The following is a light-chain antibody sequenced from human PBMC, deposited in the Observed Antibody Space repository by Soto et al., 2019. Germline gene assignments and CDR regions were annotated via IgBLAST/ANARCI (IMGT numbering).Light chain of an antibody. Sequence: VVTQSPAAMSLSPGERPTLSWTASQSIHTSLAWYQQKSGKPPRLVIYDSPLRANGVPDRFGGSRSGTEFTLTINSLEPEDFAVYYCQQRNVWPPITFGQGTRLEIK. CDR1: QSIHTS. CDR3: QQRNVWPPIT. CDR2: DSP. V-gene: IGKV3-11*01. J-gene: IGKJ5*01.